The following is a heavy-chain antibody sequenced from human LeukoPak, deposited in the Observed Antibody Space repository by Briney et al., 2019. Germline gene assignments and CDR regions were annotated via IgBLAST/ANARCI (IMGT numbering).Heavy chain of an antibody. Sequence: SETLSLTCTVSGGSISSYYWSWIRQPPGKGLEWIGYIYYSGSTNYNPSLKSRVTISVDTSKDQFSLKLSSVTAADTAVYYCASRTIDGYYFDYWGQGTLVTVSS. V-gene: IGHV4-59*08. CDR1: GGSISSYY. J-gene: IGHJ4*02. D-gene: IGHD3-3*01. CDR3: ASRTIDGYYFDY. CDR2: IYYSGST.